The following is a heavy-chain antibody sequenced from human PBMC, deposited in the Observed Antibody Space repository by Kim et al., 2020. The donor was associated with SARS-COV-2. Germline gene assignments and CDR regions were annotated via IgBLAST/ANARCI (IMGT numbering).Heavy chain of an antibody. V-gene: IGHV3-9*01. Sequence: GVSLRLSCASSGFTFDDHAMLWVRQAPGKGLEWVSGISWNSGSIGYADSEKGRFTISSHNSKNSLYLQMNSLRAEDTALYYCAKDLNKYYDSSGYWKDWGQGTLESVSS. J-gene: IGHJ4*02. CDR1: GFTFDDHA. CDR3: AKDLNKYYDSSGYWKD. D-gene: IGHD3-22*01. CDR2: ISWNSGSI.